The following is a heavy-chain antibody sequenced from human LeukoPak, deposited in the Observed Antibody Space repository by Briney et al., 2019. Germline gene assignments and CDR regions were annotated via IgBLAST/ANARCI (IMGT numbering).Heavy chain of an antibody. D-gene: IGHD6-19*01. CDR3: ARVVDGWLVRGSVHRWFDP. Sequence: SGGSLRLSCAASGFTFSSYSMNWVRQAPGKGLEWVSSISSSSSYIYYADSVKGRFTISRDNAKNSLYPQMNSLRAEDTAVYYCARVVDGWLVRGSVHRWFDPWGQGTLVTVSS. J-gene: IGHJ5*02. CDR2: ISSSSSYI. CDR1: GFTFSSYS. V-gene: IGHV3-21*01.